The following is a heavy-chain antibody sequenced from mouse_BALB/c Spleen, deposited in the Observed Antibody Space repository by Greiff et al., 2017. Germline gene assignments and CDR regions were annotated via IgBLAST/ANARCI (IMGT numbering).Heavy chain of an antibody. J-gene: IGHJ3*01. Sequence: EVQLVASGGGLVQPGGSRKLSCAASGFTFSSFGMHWVRQAPEKGLEWVAYISSGSSTIYYADTVKGRFTISRDNPKNTLFLQMTSLRSEDTAMYYCARGQLGRDLFAYWGQGTLVTVSA. CDR3: ARGQLGRDLFAY. V-gene: IGHV5-17*02. CDR1: GFTFSSFG. CDR2: ISSGSSTI. D-gene: IGHD4-1*02.